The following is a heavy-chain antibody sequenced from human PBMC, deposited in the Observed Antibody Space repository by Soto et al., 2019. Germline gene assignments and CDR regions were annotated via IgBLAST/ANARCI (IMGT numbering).Heavy chain of an antibody. V-gene: IGHV3-33*01. Sequence: QVQLVESGGGVVQPGRSLRLSCAASGFTFSSYGMHWVRQAPVKGLEWVAVIWYDGSNKYYADSVKGRFTISRDNSKNTLYLQMNSLRAEDTAVYYCARRASDIVVVPAAGNWYFDLWGRGTLVTVSS. CDR2: IWYDGSNK. CDR1: GFTFSSYG. CDR3: ARRASDIVVVPAAGNWYFDL. D-gene: IGHD2-2*01. J-gene: IGHJ2*01.